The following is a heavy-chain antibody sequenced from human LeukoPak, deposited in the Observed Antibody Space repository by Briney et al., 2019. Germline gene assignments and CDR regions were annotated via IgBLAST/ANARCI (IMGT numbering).Heavy chain of an antibody. CDR3: ARDDRADFWSGYYFPGNYYYYGMDV. D-gene: IGHD3-3*01. V-gene: IGHV1-2*02. CDR1: GYTFTGYY. Sequence: ASVKVSCKASGYTFTGYYMHWVRQAPGQGLEWMGWINPNSGGTNYAQKFQGRVTMTRDTSISTAYMELSRLRSDDTAVYYCARDDRADFWSGYYFPGNYYYYGMDVWGLGTTVTVSS. J-gene: IGHJ6*02. CDR2: INPNSGGT.